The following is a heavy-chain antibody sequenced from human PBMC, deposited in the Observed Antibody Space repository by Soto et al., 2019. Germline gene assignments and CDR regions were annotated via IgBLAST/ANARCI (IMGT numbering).Heavy chain of an antibody. CDR3: AKVGIYCGGDCYSIPFDY. CDR2: ISGSGGST. CDR1: GFTFSSYA. D-gene: IGHD2-21*02. V-gene: IGHV3-23*01. Sequence: EVQLLESGGGLVQPGGSLRLSCAASGFTFSSYAMSWVRQAPGKGLEWVSAISGSGGSTYYADSVKGRFTISRDNSKKTLYLQMNSLRAEDTAVYYCAKVGIYCGGDCYSIPFDYWGQGTLVTVSS. J-gene: IGHJ4*02.